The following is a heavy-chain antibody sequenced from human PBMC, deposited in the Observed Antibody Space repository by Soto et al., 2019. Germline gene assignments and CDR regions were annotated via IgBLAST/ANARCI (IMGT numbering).Heavy chain of an antibody. Sequence: EVQVLESGGGLVQSGGSLRLSFAASGFTFSIYAMSWVRQAPGKGLEWVSSIGGVDETYYADSVRRRFTISRDNSKNTLVLQMNSLRAEDTAVYYCAKDRMDHNSVWDPFDVWGPGTVVTVSA. CDR1: GFTFSIYA. D-gene: IGHD1-20*01. V-gene: IGHV3-23*01. CDR3: AKDRMDHNSVWDPFDV. J-gene: IGHJ3*01. CDR2: SIGGVDET.